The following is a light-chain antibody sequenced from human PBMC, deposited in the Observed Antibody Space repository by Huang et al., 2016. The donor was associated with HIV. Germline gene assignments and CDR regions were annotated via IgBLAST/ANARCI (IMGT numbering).Light chain of an antibody. CDR2: LGS. J-gene: IGKJ5*01. V-gene: IGKV2-28*01. CDR3: MQALQTPIT. CDR1: QSLLHSYGYNY. Sequence: DIVMTQSPLSLPVTPGESASLSCRFSQSLLHSYGYNYLDWYVQKPGQSLQLLIYLGSNRASGVPDRFSGSGSGTDFTLKISRVEAEDVGVYFCMQALQTPITFGQGTRLEIK.